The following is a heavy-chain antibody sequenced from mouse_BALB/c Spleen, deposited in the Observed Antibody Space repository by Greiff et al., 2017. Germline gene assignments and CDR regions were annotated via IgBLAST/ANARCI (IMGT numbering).Heavy chain of an antibody. D-gene: IGHD4-1*01. V-gene: IGHV1S137*01. CDR1: GYTFTDYA. Sequence: QVQLKESGAELVRPGVSVKISCKGSGYTFTDYAMHWVKQSHAKSLEWIGVISTYYGDASYNQKFKGKATMTVDKSSSTAYMELARLTSEDSAIYYCARGLGGGYYYAMDYWGQGTSVTVSS. CDR3: ARGLGGGYYYAMDY. J-gene: IGHJ4*01. CDR2: ISTYYGDA.